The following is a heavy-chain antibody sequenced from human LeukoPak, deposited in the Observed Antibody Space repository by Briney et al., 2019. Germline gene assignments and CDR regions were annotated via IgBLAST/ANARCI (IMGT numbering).Heavy chain of an antibody. V-gene: IGHV4-59*01. CDR2: IHYSGSS. CDR1: GDSIIGYY. D-gene: IGHD1-1*01. CDR3: ARGERLGPDF. J-gene: IGHJ4*02. Sequence: SETLSLTCTVSGDSIIGYYWTWIRQPPGKGLEWIGYIHYSGSSNYNPSLQSRVTISVDASRGHFSLKLSSATAADTAVYYCARGERLGPDFWGQGTLVTVSS.